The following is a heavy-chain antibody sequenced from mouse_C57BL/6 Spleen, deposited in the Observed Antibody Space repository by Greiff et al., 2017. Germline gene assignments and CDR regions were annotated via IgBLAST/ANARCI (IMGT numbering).Heavy chain of an antibody. CDR3: AHPLYDGYYYFDY. V-gene: IGHV3-6*01. CDR2: ISYDGSN. Sequence: EVQLVESGPGLVKPSQSLSLTCSVTGYSITSGYYWNWIRQFPGNKLEWMGYISYDGSNNYNPSLKNRISITRDTSKNQFFLKLNSVTTEDTATYYCAHPLYDGYYYFDYWGQGTTLTVSS. CDR1: GYSITSGYY. D-gene: IGHD2-3*01. J-gene: IGHJ2*01.